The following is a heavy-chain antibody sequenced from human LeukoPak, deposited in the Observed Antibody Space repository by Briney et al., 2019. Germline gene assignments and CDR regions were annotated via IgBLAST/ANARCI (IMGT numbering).Heavy chain of an antibody. CDR3: ARRYCSSTSCPWFDP. CDR2: ISAYNGNT. D-gene: IGHD2-2*01. Sequence: GASVKVSCKASGYTFTSYGISWVRQVPGQGLEWMGWISAYNGNTNYAQKLQGRVTMTTDTSTSTAYMELRSLRSDDTAVYYCARRYCSSTSCPWFDPWGQGTLVTVSS. J-gene: IGHJ5*02. V-gene: IGHV1-18*01. CDR1: GYTFTSYG.